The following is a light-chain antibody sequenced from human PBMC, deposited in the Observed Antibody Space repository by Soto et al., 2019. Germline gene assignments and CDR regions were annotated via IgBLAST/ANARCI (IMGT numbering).Light chain of an antibody. CDR3: QQYNNWPLT. V-gene: IGKV3-15*01. CDR2: GAS. CDR1: QSVSRN. Sequence: EIVMTQSPATLSVSPGEGATLSCRASQSVSRNLAWYQQKPGQSPRLLIYGASTRATGIPARFSSSGSGTDFTLIVSVLQSEDFAFYCCQQYNNWPLTFCQGTKVEF. J-gene: IGKJ1*01.